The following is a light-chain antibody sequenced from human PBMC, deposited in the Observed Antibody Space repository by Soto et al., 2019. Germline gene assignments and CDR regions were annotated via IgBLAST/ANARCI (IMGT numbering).Light chain of an antibody. Sequence: AIRMTQSPSSFSASTGDRVSITCRASQGISNHLAWYQQKPGKAPNLLIYRASTLQSGVPSRFNGSGSGTDFTLTISCLQSEDFATYSCQQFYTYPITFGGGTKVDIK. V-gene: IGKV1-8*01. CDR3: QQFYTYPIT. J-gene: IGKJ4*01. CDR1: QGISNH. CDR2: RAS.